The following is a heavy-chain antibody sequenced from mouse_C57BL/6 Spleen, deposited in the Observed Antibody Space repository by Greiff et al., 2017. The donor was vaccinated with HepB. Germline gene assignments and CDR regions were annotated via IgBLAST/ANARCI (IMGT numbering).Heavy chain of an antibody. CDR3: ARGGDYDVTEFAY. J-gene: IGHJ3*01. CDR2: ISYSGST. CDR1: GYSITSGYD. V-gene: IGHV3-1*01. D-gene: IGHD2-4*01. Sequence: EVQLQESGPGMVKPSQSLSLTCTVTGYSITSGYDWHWIRHFPGNKLEWMGYISYSGSTNYNPSLKSRISITHDTSKNHFFLKLNSVTTEDTATYYCARGGDYDVTEFAYWGQGTLVTVSA.